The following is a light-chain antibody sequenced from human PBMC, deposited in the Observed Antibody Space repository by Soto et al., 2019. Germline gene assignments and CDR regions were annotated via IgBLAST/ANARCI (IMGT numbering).Light chain of an antibody. CDR1: TGDIGIYNF. CDR2: EVT. V-gene: IGLV2-14*03. CDR3: SSYAASFLRV. J-gene: IGLJ1*01. Sequence: QSALTQPASVSGSPGQSVTISCTGTTGDIGIYNFVSWYQQHPGEAPKLLIYEVTHRPSGVSNRFSGSKSGNTASLTISGLQAEDEADYYCSSYAASFLRVFGSGTKLTVL.